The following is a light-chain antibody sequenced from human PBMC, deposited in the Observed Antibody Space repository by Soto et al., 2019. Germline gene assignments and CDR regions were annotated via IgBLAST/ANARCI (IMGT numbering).Light chain of an antibody. CDR1: ESVDIY. Sequence: EIVLTQSPATLSLSPGDGATLSCRASESVDIYLSWYQQKPGQPPRLLIYDASNRATGVPARFSGSGSGTDFTLTISSLEPEDFAVYYCQQRGNWPPWTFGQGTKVEVK. CDR3: QQRGNWPPWT. V-gene: IGKV3-11*01. J-gene: IGKJ1*01. CDR2: DAS.